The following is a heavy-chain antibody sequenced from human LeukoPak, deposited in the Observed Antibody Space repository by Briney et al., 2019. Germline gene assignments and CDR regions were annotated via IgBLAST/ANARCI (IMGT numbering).Heavy chain of an antibody. D-gene: IGHD7-27*01. CDR3: VRGLSGVSSWYFDL. V-gene: IGHV3-53*01. Sequence: GGSLRLSCATSGFTISSNYLSWVRQAPGKGLVWISALHSGGHTFYADSVRGRFTISRDISKNTLYLQMNDLGAEDTALYYCVRGLSGVSSWYFDLWGRGTLVSVSS. J-gene: IGHJ2*01. CDR2: LHSGGHT. CDR1: GFTISSNY.